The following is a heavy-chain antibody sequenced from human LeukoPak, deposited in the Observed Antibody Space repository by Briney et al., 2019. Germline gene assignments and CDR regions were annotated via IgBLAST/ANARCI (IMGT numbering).Heavy chain of an antibody. CDR1: GFTFSSYY. V-gene: IGHV3-11*01. D-gene: IGHD3-22*01. Sequence: GGSLRLSCAASGFTFSSYYMSWLRQAPGKGLDWVAYICASGRTVYYADSVKGRFTISRDKAKNSVYLQMNNLRAEDTAVYYCARDRLGDYDHSGYYDKWGQGTLVTVSS. CDR3: ARDRLGDYDHSGYYDK. CDR2: ICASGRTV. J-gene: IGHJ4*02.